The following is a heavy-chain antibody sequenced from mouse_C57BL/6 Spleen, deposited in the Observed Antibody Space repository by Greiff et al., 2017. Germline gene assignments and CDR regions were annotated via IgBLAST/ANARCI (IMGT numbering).Heavy chain of an antibody. CDR2: IYPGDGDT. CDR1: GYAFSSYW. J-gene: IGHJ2*01. Sequence: VQLQQSGAELVKPGASVKISCKASGYAFSSYWMNWVKQRPGKGLEWIGQIYPGDGDTNYNGKFKGKATLTADKSSSTAYMQLSSLTSEDSAVYFCARAFYYGNYVGYYFDYWGQGTTLTVSS. V-gene: IGHV1-80*01. D-gene: IGHD2-1*01. CDR3: ARAFYYGNYVGYYFDY.